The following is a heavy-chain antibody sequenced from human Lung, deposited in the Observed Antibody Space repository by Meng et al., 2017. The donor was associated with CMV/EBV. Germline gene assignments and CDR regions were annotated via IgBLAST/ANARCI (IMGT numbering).Heavy chain of an antibody. CDR2: ISHSGIT. V-gene: IGHV4-34*01. CDR3: ARTLPPARGHRLDY. CDR1: GGSFSGYS. J-gene: IGHJ4*02. D-gene: IGHD1-14*01. Sequence: SETLSLTXAVHGGSFSGYSWSWIRQPPGKGLEWIGEISHSGITNYNPSLKSRVTISLDTSKNQFSLKLNSVAAADTAVFYCARTLPPARGHRLDYWGQGTLVTVSS.